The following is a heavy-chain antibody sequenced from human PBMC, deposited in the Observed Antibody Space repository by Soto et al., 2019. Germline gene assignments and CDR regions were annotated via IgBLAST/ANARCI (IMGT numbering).Heavy chain of an antibody. J-gene: IGHJ4*02. Sequence: PSETLSLTCTVSGGSISSSSSYWGWIRQPPGKGLEYLGSIYDSGSTYYNPSLKSRVTISVDTSKNQFSLKLTAVTAADTAGYYCATVGPDYYDNSGGDYWGQGTLVTVSS. CDR3: ATVGPDYYDNSGGDY. D-gene: IGHD3-22*01. V-gene: IGHV4-39*01. CDR1: GGSISSSSSY. CDR2: IYDSGST.